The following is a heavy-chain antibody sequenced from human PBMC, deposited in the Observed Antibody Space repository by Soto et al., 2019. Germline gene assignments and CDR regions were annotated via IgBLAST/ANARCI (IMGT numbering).Heavy chain of an antibody. J-gene: IGHJ4*02. V-gene: IGHV3-33*01. CDR3: AGDLGYSNGHPFDY. Sequence: QVQLVESGGGVVQPGRSLRLSCVASGFTFSTYSMHWDRQAPGKGLEWVTLTWHDGSNKYYADSVKGRFTISRDNSKNTLYLQMNSLRAEDTSVYYCAGDLGYSNGHPFDYLGQGTLVTVCS. CDR2: TWHDGSNK. CDR1: GFTFSTYS. D-gene: IGHD4-4*01.